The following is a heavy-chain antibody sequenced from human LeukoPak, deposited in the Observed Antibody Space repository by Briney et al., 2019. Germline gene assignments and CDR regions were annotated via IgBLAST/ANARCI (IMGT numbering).Heavy chain of an antibody. CDR1: GFTFSSYS. Sequence: GGSLRLSCAASGFTFSSYSMNWVRQAPGKGLEWVSYISSSSSTIYYADSVKGRFTISRDNAKNSLYLQMNSLRAEDTAVYYCARDTYYDYVWGSYRKGFDYWGQGTLVTVS. CDR3: ARDTYYDYVWGSYRKGFDY. D-gene: IGHD3-16*02. CDR2: ISSSSSTI. V-gene: IGHV3-48*01. J-gene: IGHJ4*02.